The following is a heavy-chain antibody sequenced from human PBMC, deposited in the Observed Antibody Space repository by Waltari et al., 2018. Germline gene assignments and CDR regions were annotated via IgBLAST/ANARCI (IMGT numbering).Heavy chain of an antibody. Sequence: QVQLVQSGAEVKKPGASVKVSCKASGYTFTSYDINWVRQATGQGLEWMGWMNPNSGNTGYAQKFQGRVTMTRNTSISTAYMELSSLRSEDTAVYYCARGEGYCSGGSCYYDAFDIWGQGTMVTVSS. V-gene: IGHV1-8*01. CDR1: GYTFTSYD. CDR2: MNPNSGNT. D-gene: IGHD2-15*01. J-gene: IGHJ3*02. CDR3: ARGEGYCSGGSCYYDAFDI.